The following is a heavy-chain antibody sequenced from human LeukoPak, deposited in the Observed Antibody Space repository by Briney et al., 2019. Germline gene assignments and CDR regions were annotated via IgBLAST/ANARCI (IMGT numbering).Heavy chain of an antibody. Sequence: PSETLSLTCTVSGYSISSGYYWGWIRQPPGKGLEWIGSIYHSGSTYYNPSLKSRDTISVDTSKNQFSLKLSSVTAADTAVYYCARGGGGGQDYWGQGTLVTVSS. CDR2: IYHSGST. V-gene: IGHV4-38-2*02. CDR1: GYSISSGYY. D-gene: IGHD2-21*01. J-gene: IGHJ4*02. CDR3: ARGGGGGQDY.